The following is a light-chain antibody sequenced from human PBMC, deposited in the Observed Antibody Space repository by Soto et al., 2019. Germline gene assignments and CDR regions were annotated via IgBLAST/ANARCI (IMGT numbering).Light chain of an antibody. V-gene: IGKV1-8*01. CDR1: QGISSY. Sequence: AIRMTQSPSSLSASTGDRVTITCRSSQGISSYLAWYQQKPGKAPKLLIYAASTLQSGVPSTFSGSGSGTDFTLTISSLQPEDFATYYCLQDYNYPQTFGQGTNMDI. J-gene: IGKJ1*01. CDR2: AAS. CDR3: LQDYNYPQT.